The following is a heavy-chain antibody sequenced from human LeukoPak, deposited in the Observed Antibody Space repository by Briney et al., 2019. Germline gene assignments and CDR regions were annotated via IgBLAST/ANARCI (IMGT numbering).Heavy chain of an antibody. J-gene: IGHJ4*02. Sequence: KASETLSLTCVVSRYSINSGYHWSWIRQPPGKGLEWLGYIFYSGSTNYNPSLKSRVSLSVDTSKNQFSVKLTSVTAADTAVYYCARVLDYSNYHRSFDYWGQGTLVTVSS. CDR3: ARVLDYSNYHRSFDY. CDR2: IFYSGST. D-gene: IGHD4-11*01. CDR1: RYSINSGYH. V-gene: IGHV4-61*01.